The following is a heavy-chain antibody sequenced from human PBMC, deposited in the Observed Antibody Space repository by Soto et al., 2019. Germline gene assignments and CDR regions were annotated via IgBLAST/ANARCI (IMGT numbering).Heavy chain of an antibody. CDR2: IYYSGST. Sequence: QVQLQESGPGLVKPSQTLSLTCTVSGGSISSGGYYWSWIRKHPGKGLEWIGYIYYSGSTYYNPSLKSRVTIAVDTSKNQFSLKLSSVTAADTAVYYCARAYALIAVAKEFDYWGQGTLVTVSS. D-gene: IGHD6-19*01. V-gene: IGHV4-31*03. J-gene: IGHJ4*02. CDR3: ARAYALIAVAKEFDY. CDR1: GGSISSGGYY.